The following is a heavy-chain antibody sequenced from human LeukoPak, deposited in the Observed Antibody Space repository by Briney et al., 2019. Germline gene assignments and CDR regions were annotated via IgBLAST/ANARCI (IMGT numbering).Heavy chain of an antibody. V-gene: IGHV3-33*08. CDR2: IWYDGSKK. CDR3: ARESTDCRGGSCYFDY. D-gene: IGHD2-15*01. J-gene: IGHJ4*02. CDR1: GFTFSSYG. Sequence: PGGSLRLSCVASGFTFSSYGMHWVRQAPGKGLEWVAVIWYDGSKKNYADSVKGRFTISRDNSKNTLYLQMMSLTAEDTAVYYCARESTDCRGGSCYFDYWGQGTLVTVSS.